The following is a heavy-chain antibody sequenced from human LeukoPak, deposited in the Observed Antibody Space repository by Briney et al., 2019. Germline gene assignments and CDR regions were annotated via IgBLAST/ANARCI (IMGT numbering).Heavy chain of an antibody. Sequence: WSLTLSCAASGFTFSSYSMNWVRQAPGKGLEWVSSISSISSSIYYADSVKGRFTISRDNAKSSLYLQMNSLRAEDTSVYYCATSGKVATDYWGQGTLVTVSS. CDR3: ATSGKVATDY. CDR1: GFTFSSYS. CDR2: ISSISSSI. V-gene: IGHV3-21*01. J-gene: IGHJ4*02. D-gene: IGHD5-12*01.